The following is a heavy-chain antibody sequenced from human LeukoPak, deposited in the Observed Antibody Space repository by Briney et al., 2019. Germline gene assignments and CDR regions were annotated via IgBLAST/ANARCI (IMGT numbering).Heavy chain of an antibody. Sequence: PGGSLRLSCAASGFTFSSYAMSWVRQAPGKGLEWVSAISGSGSSTYYADSVKGRFTISRDNSKNTLYLQMNSLRAEDTAVYYCAKDQDWTYYFDYWGQGTLVTVSS. J-gene: IGHJ4*02. V-gene: IGHV3-23*01. CDR2: ISGSGSST. CDR3: AKDQDWTYYFDY. CDR1: GFTFSSYA. D-gene: IGHD3/OR15-3a*01.